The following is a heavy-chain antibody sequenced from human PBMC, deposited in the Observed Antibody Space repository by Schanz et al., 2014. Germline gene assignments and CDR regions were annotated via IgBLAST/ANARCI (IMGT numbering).Heavy chain of an antibody. CDR1: GFTVDSNY. Sequence: DVQVVESGGDLVQPGGSLRLSCAASGFTVDSNYMSWVRQAPGKGLVWVSRTSNDGSFTTFADSVKGRFTISRDNAKNTLYLQMNSLRAEDTAVYHCAKERDITGWNHGDYWGQGTLVTVSS. CDR3: AKERDITGWNHGDY. V-gene: IGHV3-74*01. CDR2: TSNDGSFT. D-gene: IGHD6-19*01. J-gene: IGHJ4*02.